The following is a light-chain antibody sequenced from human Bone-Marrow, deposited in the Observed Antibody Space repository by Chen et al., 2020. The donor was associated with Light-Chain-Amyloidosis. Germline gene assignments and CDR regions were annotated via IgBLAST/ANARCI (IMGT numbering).Light chain of an antibody. CDR1: SRDIGNWNR. Sequence: QSALTQPTSVSGSPGQSVTISCTGPSRDIGNWNRVSWHQQPPATAPRLMIDQVSNRPSGLPYRFSDSTSGNTASLTMWGLQAEDEAKSYCSSVTNGNAWVCGGGTSLTVL. J-gene: IGLJ3*02. CDR2: QVS. CDR3: SSVTNGNAWV. V-gene: IGLV2-18*02.